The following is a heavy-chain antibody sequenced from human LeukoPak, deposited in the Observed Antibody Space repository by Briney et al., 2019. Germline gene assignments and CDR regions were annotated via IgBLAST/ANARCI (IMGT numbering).Heavy chain of an antibody. CDR2: IYSGDSDT. V-gene: IGHV5-51*01. CDR1: GYSFSNYW. CDR3: ARSIYYDNSGYYYYFDY. Sequence: GESLKISCKGSGYSFSNYWIGWVRQMPGKGPEWMGIIYSGDSDTRYSPSFQGQVTISADKSISTAYLRWSSLKASDTAMYYCARSIYYDNSGYYYYFDYWGQGTLVTVSS. D-gene: IGHD3-22*01. J-gene: IGHJ4*02.